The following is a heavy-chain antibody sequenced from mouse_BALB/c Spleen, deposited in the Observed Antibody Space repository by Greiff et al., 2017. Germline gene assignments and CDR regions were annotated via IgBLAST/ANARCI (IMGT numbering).Heavy chain of an antibody. CDR2: ISSGGST. V-gene: IGHV5-6-5*01. J-gene: IGHJ3*01. D-gene: IGHD2-1*01. CDR3: ARGDYGNAWFAY. CDR1: GFTFSSYA. Sequence: EVQRVESGGGLVKPGGSLKLSCAASGFTFSSYAMSWVRQTPEKRLEWVASISSGGSTYYPDSVKGRFTISRDNARNILYLQMSSLRSEDTAMYYCARGDYGNAWFAYWGQGTLVTVSA.